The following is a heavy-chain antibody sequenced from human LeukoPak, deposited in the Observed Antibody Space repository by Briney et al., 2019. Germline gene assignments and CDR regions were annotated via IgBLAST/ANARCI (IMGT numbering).Heavy chain of an antibody. V-gene: IGHV1-8*01. Sequence: ASVKVSCKASGYTFTSYDINWVRQATGQGLEWMGWMNPNSGNTGYAQKFQGRVTMTRNTPISTAYMELSSLRSEDTAVYYCARGRRRNPICSTSCLVNDYWGQGTLVTVSS. CDR1: GYTFTSYD. CDR2: MNPNSGNT. CDR3: ARGRRRNPICSTSCLVNDY. J-gene: IGHJ4*02. D-gene: IGHD2-2*01.